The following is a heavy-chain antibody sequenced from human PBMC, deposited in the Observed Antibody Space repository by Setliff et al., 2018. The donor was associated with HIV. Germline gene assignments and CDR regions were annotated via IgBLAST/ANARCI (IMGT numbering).Heavy chain of an antibody. J-gene: IGHJ4*02. Sequence: SETLSLTCTVSGGSISSSSYYWGWIRQPPGKGLEWIGSIYYSGNTYYNPSLKSRVTISVDTSKNQFSLKLGSVNAADTAVYYCARGVWAFDSWDQGTLVTVSS. CDR3: ARGVWAFDS. CDR2: IYYSGNT. CDR1: GGSISSSSYY. V-gene: IGHV4-39*07. D-gene: IGHD3-16*01.